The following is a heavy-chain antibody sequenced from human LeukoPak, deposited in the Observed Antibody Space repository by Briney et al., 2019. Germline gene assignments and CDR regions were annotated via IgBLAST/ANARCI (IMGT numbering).Heavy chain of an antibody. V-gene: IGHV2-70*04. D-gene: IGHD4-23*01. J-gene: IGHJ4*02. CDR1: GFSLSTSGMR. CDR3: ARSYGGSTFDY. Sequence: SGPTLVNPTQTLTLTCTFSGFSLSTSGMRVSWIRQPPGNALEWLARFDWDDDKFYITSLKTRLTISKATSKNQVVLTMTNMDPVDTATYYCARSYGGSTFDYWGQGTLVTVSS. CDR2: FDWDDDK.